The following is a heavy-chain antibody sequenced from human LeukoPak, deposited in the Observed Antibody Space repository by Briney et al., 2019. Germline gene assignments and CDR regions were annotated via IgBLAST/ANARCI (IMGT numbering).Heavy chain of an antibody. V-gene: IGHV4-39*01. D-gene: IGHD3-16*01. CDR2: FHYSGSN. CDR3: ARQVTFGYAYAYYFDY. CDR1: GGSISSTYYY. Sequence: SETLSLTCTVSGGSISSTYYYWGWIRQPPGKGLEWIGNFHYSGSNSYNPSLKSRVTISVDTSKNQFSLRLSSVTAADTAVYYCARQVTFGYAYAYYFDYWGQGTLVTVSS. J-gene: IGHJ4*02.